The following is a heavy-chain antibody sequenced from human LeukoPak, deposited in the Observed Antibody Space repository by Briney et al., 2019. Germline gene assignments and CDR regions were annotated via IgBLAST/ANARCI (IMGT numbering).Heavy chain of an antibody. D-gene: IGHD3-10*01. CDR1: GGSISNYY. V-gene: IGHV4-59*12. CDR2: IYYSGST. J-gene: IGHJ4*02. CDR3: ARGERSGFDY. Sequence: SETLSLTCTVSGGSISNYYWSWIRQPPGKGLEWIGYIYYSGSTNYNPSLKSRVTISVDTSKNQFSLKLSSVTAADTAVYYCARGERSGFDYWGQGTLVIVSS.